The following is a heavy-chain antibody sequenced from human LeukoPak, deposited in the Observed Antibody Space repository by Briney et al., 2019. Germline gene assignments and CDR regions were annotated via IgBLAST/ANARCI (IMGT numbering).Heavy chain of an antibody. D-gene: IGHD6-6*01. CDR1: GGSISSSSYY. J-gene: IGHJ4*02. Sequence: SETLSLTCTVSGGSISSSSYYWAWIRQPPGRGLEWIGSIYYSGSPYYNPSPKSRVSISVDTSKNQFSLKVISVTAADTAVYYCARPTTSTAAQGYDYWGQGILVTVAS. V-gene: IGHV4-39*01. CDR2: IYYSGSP. CDR3: ARPTTSTAAQGYDY.